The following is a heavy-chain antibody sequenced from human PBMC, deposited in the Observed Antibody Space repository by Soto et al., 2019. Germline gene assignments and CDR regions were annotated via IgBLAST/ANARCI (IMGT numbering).Heavy chain of an antibody. CDR1: GFTFDSPYSHG. CDR3: VSWVSAHFDY. CDR2: ISSNGANT. D-gene: IGHD2-8*01. Sequence: GGSLRLSCAASGFTFDSPYSHGMSWVRQSPGKGPEWVSTISSNGANTHYAESVKGRFTISKDASRNTVHLHMNSLRAEDTATYFCVSWVSAHFDYWGHGTPVTVSS. V-gene: IGHV3-23*01. J-gene: IGHJ4*01.